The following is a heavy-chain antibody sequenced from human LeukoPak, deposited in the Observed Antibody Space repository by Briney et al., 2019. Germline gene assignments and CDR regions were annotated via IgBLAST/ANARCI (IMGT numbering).Heavy chain of an antibody. CDR3: ARDFDYGDYIDF. Sequence: GGSLRLSCVASGFTFSTYTFNWVRQAPGKGLEWLSYISSGGLTIFYADSVKGRFTISRDITKNAIYLDMTNLRAEDTAVYYCARDFDYGDYIDFWGQGTLVAVSS. J-gene: IGHJ4*02. CDR1: GFTFSTYT. CDR2: ISSGGLTI. V-gene: IGHV3-48*04. D-gene: IGHD4/OR15-4a*01.